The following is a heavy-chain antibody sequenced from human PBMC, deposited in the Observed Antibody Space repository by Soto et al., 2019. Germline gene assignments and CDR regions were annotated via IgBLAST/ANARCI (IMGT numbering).Heavy chain of an antibody. Sequence: QVQLVESGGGAVQPGRSLRLSCAASGFTFRTYGMHWVRQAPGKGLEWLAVISNNGINQYYADSVKGRFTISRDNTSDTLFHQRNSLRGEDTAIYYCAQVIRADSTSSNFYYYSGLAVWGLGTTVTVS. D-gene: IGHD6-6*01. J-gene: IGHJ6*02. CDR2: ISNNGINQ. V-gene: IGHV3-30*18. CDR1: GFTFRTYG. CDR3: AQVIRADSTSSNFYYYSGLAV.